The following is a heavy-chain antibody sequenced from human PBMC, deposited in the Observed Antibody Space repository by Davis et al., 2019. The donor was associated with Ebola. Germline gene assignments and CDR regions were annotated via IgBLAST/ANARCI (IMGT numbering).Heavy chain of an antibody. J-gene: IGHJ4*02. CDR3: ARLANWGFYFLDS. CDR2: VIHTGNT. Sequence: PSETLSLTCAVYGGSFSNYYWTWIRQPPGKGLEWIGEVIHTGNTNYNASLKSRVTISVDTSKDQFSLKLNSVTAADTAVYYCARLANWGFYFLDSWGQGTLLTVSS. D-gene: IGHD7-27*01. V-gene: IGHV4-34*12. CDR1: GGSFSNYY.